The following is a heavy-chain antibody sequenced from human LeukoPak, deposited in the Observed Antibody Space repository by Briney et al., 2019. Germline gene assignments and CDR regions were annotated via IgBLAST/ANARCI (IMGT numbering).Heavy chain of an antibody. CDR2: IYTSGST. CDR3: ARESLVATISFDY. V-gene: IGHV4-61*02. Sequence: SETLSLTCAVSGDSVSSGSYYWSWIRQPAGKGLEWIGRIYTSGSTNYNPSLKSRVTISLDTSKNQFSLNLSSVTAADTAVYYCARESLVATISFDYWGQGTLVTVSS. D-gene: IGHD5-12*01. J-gene: IGHJ4*02. CDR1: GDSVSSGSYY.